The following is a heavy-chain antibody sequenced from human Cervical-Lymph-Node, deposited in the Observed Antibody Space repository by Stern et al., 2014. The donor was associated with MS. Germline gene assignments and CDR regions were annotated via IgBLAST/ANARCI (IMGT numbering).Heavy chain of an antibody. CDR3: ARGELKEGLVRGMDV. CDR2: ILPIFGTT. CDR1: GVTFSSYA. J-gene: IGHJ6*02. Sequence: VQLVESGAEVKKPGSSVKVSCKASGVTFSSYAISWVRQAPGQGLEWMGGILPIFGTTNYAQKFQGRVTITADESTSTAYMELSSLRSEDTAVYYCARGELKEGLVRGMDVWGQGTTVTVSS. D-gene: IGHD1-26*01. V-gene: IGHV1-69*01.